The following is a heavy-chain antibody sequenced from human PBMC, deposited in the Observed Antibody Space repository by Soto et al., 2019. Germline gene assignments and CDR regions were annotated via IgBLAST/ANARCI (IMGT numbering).Heavy chain of an antibody. CDR3: AKDHPDSSSWFFDC. CDR2: ISGSGGST. CDR1: EVTFSRYA. V-gene: IGHV3-23*01. Sequence: GGSLRLSCVASEVTFSRYAMTWVRQAPGKGLEWVSTISGSGGSTNYADSVKGRFTISRDNSKSTLYLQMNIMRAEDTAVYYCAKDHPDSSSWFFDCWGQGTLVTVSS. D-gene: IGHD6-13*01. J-gene: IGHJ4*02.